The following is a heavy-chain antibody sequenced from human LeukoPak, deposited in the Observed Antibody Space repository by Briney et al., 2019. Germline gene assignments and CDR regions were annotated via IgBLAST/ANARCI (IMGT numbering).Heavy chain of an antibody. CDR3: TTRPRGYSSGYIFDY. CDR1: GFSFSNTFSNAW. D-gene: IGHD6-19*01. CDR2: IRSKTDGGII. J-gene: IGHJ4*02. Sequence: GGSLRLSCAASGFSFSNTFSNAWMSWVRQAPGKGLEWVGRIRSKTDGGIIDYAEPVKDRFTISRDDSKNTLYLQMNSLKTEDTAVYYCTTRPRGYSSGYIFDYWGQGTLVTVSS. V-gene: IGHV3-15*01.